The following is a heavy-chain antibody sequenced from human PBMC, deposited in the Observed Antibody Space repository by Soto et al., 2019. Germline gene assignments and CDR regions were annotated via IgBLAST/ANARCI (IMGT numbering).Heavy chain of an antibody. V-gene: IGHV3-23*01. D-gene: IGHD5-18*01. Sequence: PGGSLRFSCAASGFTFSSYAMSWVRQAPGKGLEWVSAISGSGGSTYYADSVKGRFTISRDNSKNTLYLQMNSLRAEDTAVYYCAKLRGYSYGYGGPSDYWGQGTLVTVSS. CDR1: GFTFSSYA. CDR3: AKLRGYSYGYGGPSDY. CDR2: ISGSGGST. J-gene: IGHJ4*02.